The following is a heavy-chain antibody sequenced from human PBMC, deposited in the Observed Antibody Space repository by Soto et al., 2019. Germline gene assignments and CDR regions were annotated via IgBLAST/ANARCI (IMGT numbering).Heavy chain of an antibody. V-gene: IGHV4-59*01. CDR3: AREVAGNYYYYGMDV. CDR2: IYDSGNT. J-gene: IGHJ6*02. D-gene: IGHD6-19*01. Sequence: SETLSLTCTVSGGPIRSYCWSWIRQPPGKGLEWIGYIYDSGNTDYNPSLKSRVTISVDTSKNQFSLKPSSLRSEDTAVYYCAREVAGNYYYYGMDVWGQGTTVTVSS. CDR1: GGPIRSYC.